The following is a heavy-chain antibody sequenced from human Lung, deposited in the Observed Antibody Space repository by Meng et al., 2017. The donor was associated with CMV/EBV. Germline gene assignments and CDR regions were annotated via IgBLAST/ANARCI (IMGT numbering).Heavy chain of an antibody. D-gene: IGHD6-6*01. CDR2: INSDGST. Sequence: GGSLRLSCAASGFTFSTYWMHWVRQAPGKGLVWVSRINSDGSTRYADSVRGRFTISRDNAKNTLYLQMNSLRAEDTAVYYCVLSPYSRSPQWGQGTLVTASS. CDR3: VLSPYSRSPQ. V-gene: IGHV3-74*01. J-gene: IGHJ4*02. CDR1: GFTFSTYW.